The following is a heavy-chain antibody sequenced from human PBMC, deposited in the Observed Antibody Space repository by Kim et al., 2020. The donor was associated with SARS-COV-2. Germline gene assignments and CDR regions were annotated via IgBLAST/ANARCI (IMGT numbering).Heavy chain of an antibody. CDR2: VKEDGTEK. D-gene: IGHD1-1*01. Sequence: GGSLRLSCTVSGFTFSNYYMGWVRQAPGKGLEWVANVKEDGTEKGYVASVKGRFTISRDNAKSSLFLEMNNLRAEDTGVYYCAKIMDGDNINFDYWGQGALVTVSS. V-gene: IGHV3-7*01. CDR1: GFTFSNYY. J-gene: IGHJ4*02. CDR3: AKIMDGDNINFDY.